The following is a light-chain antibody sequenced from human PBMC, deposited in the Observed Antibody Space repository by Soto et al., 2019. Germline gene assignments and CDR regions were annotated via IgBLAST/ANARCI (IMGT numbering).Light chain of an antibody. J-gene: IGKJ1*01. CDR3: QQYGSSPPRT. Sequence: EIVLTQSPATLSLSAGERATLSCRASQSVGTYLAWYQQKPGQAPRLLIYGASSRATGIPDRFSGSGSGTDFTLTISRLEPEDFAVYYCQQYGSSPPRTFGQGTKVDIK. CDR2: GAS. V-gene: IGKV3-20*01. CDR1: QSVGTY.